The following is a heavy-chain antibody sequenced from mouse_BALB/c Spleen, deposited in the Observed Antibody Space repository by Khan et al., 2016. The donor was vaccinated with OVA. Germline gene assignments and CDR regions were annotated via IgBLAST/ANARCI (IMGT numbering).Heavy chain of an antibody. CDR1: GYTFTSFY. CDR3: ARAGYGSFAY. CDR2: IYPGNVSP. Sequence: VQLQASGPELVKPGASVRISCKASGYTFTSFYIHWVKQRPGQGLEWIGWIYPGNVSPKYNERFKGKATLTADKSSSTAYMQLSSLTSEDSAVYFCARAGYGSFAYWGQGTLVTVSA. J-gene: IGHJ3*01. V-gene: IGHV1S56*01. D-gene: IGHD2-2*01.